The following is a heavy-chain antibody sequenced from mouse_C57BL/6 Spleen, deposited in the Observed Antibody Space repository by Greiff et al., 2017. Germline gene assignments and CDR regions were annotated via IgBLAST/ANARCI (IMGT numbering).Heavy chain of an antibody. Sequence: EVHLVESGGGLVKPGGSLKLSCAASGFTFSSYAMSWVRQTPEKRLEWVATISDGGSYTYYPDNVKGRFTISIDNAKNNLYLQMSHLKSEDTAMYYCASEPPITTVVAKGFAYWGQGTLVTVSA. CDR2: ISDGGSYT. J-gene: IGHJ3*01. CDR1: GFTFSSYA. D-gene: IGHD1-1*01. V-gene: IGHV5-4*01. CDR3: ASEPPITTVVAKGFAY.